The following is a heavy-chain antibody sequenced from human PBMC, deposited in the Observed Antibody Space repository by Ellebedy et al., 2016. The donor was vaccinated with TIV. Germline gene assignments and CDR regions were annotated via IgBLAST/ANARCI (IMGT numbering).Heavy chain of an antibody. CDR1: GFTFSSYT. D-gene: IGHD4-17*01. Sequence: PGGSLRLSCAASGFTFSSYTMNWVRQAPGKGLEWVSSISSSSSYIYYADSVKGRFTIFRDNAKNSLYLQMNSLRAEETAVYYCARKVPAPTTVPPNWYFDLWGRGTLVTVSS. CDR2: ISSSSSYI. V-gene: IGHV3-21*01. J-gene: IGHJ2*01. CDR3: ARKVPAPTTVPPNWYFDL.